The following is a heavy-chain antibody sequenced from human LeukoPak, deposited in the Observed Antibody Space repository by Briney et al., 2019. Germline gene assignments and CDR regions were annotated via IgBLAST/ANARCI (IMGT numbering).Heavy chain of an antibody. D-gene: IGHD2-15*01. CDR2: INPSGDST. CDR1: GYTFTSYY. V-gene: IGHV1-46*01. Sequence: ASVKVSCKASGYTFTSYYMHWVRQAPGQGLEWMGIINPSGDSTSYAQKFQGRVTMTRDTSTSTVYMELSSLRSEDTAVYYCARETTGYCSGGSCYNAFDIWGQGTMVTVSS. CDR3: ARETTGYCSGGSCYNAFDI. J-gene: IGHJ3*02.